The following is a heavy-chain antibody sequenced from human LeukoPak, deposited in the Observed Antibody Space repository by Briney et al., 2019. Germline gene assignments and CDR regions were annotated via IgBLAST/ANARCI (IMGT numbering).Heavy chain of an antibody. Sequence: GGSLRLSCAASGFTFSSYAMSWVRQAPGKGLEWVAFIRYDGSNKYYADSVKGRFTISRDNSKNTLYLQMNSLRAEDTAVYYCAKDLSVVVPAAILDYWGQGTLVTVSS. D-gene: IGHD2-2*01. V-gene: IGHV3-30*02. CDR3: AKDLSVVVPAAILDY. J-gene: IGHJ4*02. CDR1: GFTFSSYA. CDR2: IRYDGSNK.